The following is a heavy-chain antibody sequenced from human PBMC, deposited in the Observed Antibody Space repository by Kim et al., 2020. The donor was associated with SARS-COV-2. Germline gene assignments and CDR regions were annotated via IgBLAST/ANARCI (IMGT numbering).Heavy chain of an antibody. J-gene: IGHJ3*02. Sequence: NPSPKSRDTISGDTSKNQCSLKLSSVTAADTAVYYCARGITGTTDAFDIWGQGTMVTVSS. V-gene: IGHV4-59*09. D-gene: IGHD1-20*01. CDR3: ARGITGTTDAFDI.